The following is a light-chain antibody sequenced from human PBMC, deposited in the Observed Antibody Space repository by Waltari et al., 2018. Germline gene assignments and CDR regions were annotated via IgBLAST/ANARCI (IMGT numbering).Light chain of an antibody. CDR2: RAS. Sequence: DIQLTQSPSTLSASLGDRVTITCRASQRISPWLAWFQQKPGQAPKLLIYRASTLEDGVSSRFGGSGSGTEYTLTISSLQPEDFATYYCQYYDRRSCVFGQGTKLEV. CDR3: QYYDRRSCV. J-gene: IGKJ2*01. CDR1: QRISPW. V-gene: IGKV1-5*03.